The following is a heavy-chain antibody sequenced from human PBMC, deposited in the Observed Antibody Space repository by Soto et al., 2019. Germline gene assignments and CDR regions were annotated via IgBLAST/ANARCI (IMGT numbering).Heavy chain of an antibody. CDR3: ARGSGIVALPGELEDVNYDF. J-gene: IGHJ4*02. CDR1: GQSFSGHS. Sequence: QVQLQQWGAGLVKPSETLSLSCAVYGQSFSGHSWAWIRQPPGQGLEWIGESSESGSTYYNPSLKSRVTISTDTSKNQFSLKLNSVTAADTAAYFCARGSGIVALPGELEDVNYDFWGQGTLVNVSS. V-gene: IGHV4-34*01. CDR2: SSESGST. D-gene: IGHD1-1*01.